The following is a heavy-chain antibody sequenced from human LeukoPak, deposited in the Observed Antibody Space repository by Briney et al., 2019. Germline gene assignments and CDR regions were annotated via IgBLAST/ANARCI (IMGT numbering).Heavy chain of an antibody. CDR1: GYSFTNYW. D-gene: IGHD3-9*01. CDR3: ARSASRYFDWFDY. V-gene: IGHV5-51*01. J-gene: IGHJ4*02. Sequence: GESLKISCKGSGYSFTNYWIGWVRQMPGKGLEWMGIIYPGDSDIRYIPSFQGQVTISADKSINTAYLQWSSLKASDTAIYYCARSASRYFDWFDYWGQGTLVTVSS. CDR2: IYPGDSDI.